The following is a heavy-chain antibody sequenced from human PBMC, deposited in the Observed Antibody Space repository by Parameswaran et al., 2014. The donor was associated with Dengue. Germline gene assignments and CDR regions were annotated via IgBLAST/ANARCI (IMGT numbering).Heavy chain of an antibody. V-gene: IGHV3-23*01. CDR3: AKLLWSGYSAYYYGMDV. D-gene: IGHD3-3*01. J-gene: IGHJ6*02. Sequence: ETLSLTCAASGFTFSSYAMSWVRQAPGKGLEWVSAISGSGGSTYYADSVKGRFTISRDNSKNTLYLQMNSLRAEDTAVYYCAKLLWSGYSAYYYGMDVWGQGTTVTVSS. CDR1: GFTFSSYA. CDR2: ISGSGGST.